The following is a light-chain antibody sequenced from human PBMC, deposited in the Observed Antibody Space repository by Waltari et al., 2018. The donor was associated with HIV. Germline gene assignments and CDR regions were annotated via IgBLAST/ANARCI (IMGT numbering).Light chain of an antibody. J-gene: IGLJ3*02. CDR1: ALPKQY. CDR3: QSADSSGTYWV. Sequence: SYELTQPPSVSVSPGQTARITCSGDALPKQYAYWYQQKPGQAPALVIYKDSERPSGIPERFSGSSSGTTVMLTISGVQAEDEADYYCQSADSSGTYWVFGGGTKLTVL. V-gene: IGLV3-25*03. CDR2: KDS.